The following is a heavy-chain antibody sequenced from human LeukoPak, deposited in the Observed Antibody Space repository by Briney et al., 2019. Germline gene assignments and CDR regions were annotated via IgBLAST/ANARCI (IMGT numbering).Heavy chain of an antibody. CDR2: ISDSGGST. V-gene: IGHV3-23*01. Sequence: GGSVRLSCAACGFTFRSYAMSWVRQAPGKGVEGVSSISDSGGSTYYADSVKGRFTISRDNSKNTLYLQMNSLRAEDTAVYYCAPKDDHDAFDIWGQGTMVTVSS. D-gene: IGHD2-15*01. CDR3: APKDDHDAFDI. J-gene: IGHJ3*02. CDR1: GFTFRSYA.